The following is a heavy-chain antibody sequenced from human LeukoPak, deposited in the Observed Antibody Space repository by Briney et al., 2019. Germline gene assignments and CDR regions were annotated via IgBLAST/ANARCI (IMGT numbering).Heavy chain of an antibody. Sequence: SETLSLTCTVSGGSISSSSYYWGWIRQPPGKGLEWIGSIYYSGSTYYNPSLKSRVTISVDTSKNQFSLKLSSVTAADTAVYYCARQSTSGEYCSSTSCYFPPGPFDYWGQGTLVTVSS. CDR1: GGSISSSSYY. CDR3: ARQSTSGEYCSSTSCYFPPGPFDY. V-gene: IGHV4-39*01. CDR2: IYYSGST. D-gene: IGHD2-2*01. J-gene: IGHJ4*02.